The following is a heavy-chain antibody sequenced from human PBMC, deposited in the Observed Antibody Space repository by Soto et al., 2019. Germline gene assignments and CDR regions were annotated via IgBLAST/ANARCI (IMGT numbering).Heavy chain of an antibody. CDR3: ARPMAGT. V-gene: IGHV3-48*03. J-gene: IGHJ4*02. D-gene: IGHD1-7*01. CDR1: GFSFSSYE. Sequence: EVRLVESGGGLVQPGGSLRLSCAASGFSFSSYEMNWVRQAPGKGLEWISYISSSGKTIFYADSVKGRFTISRDNAKNSLYLQMNSLRVEDTAVYYCARPMAGTWGQGTLVTVSS. CDR2: ISSSGKTI.